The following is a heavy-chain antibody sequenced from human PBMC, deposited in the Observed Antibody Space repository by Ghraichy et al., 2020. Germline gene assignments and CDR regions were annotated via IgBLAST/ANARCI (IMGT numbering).Heavy chain of an antibody. D-gene: IGHD7-27*01. Sequence: GGSLRLSCAVSGITAINVWMSWVRQAPGKGLEWVGHIKSKADGETTDNSAHVKGRFTISRDDSKNTLYLQMNSLKSEDTAEYYCTTSLSGNWGAIRPPVTLHYWGRGSLVTVSS. CDR2: IKSKADGETT. V-gene: IGHV3-15*01. CDR1: GITAINVW. CDR3: TTSLSGNWGAIRPPVTLHY. J-gene: IGHJ4*02.